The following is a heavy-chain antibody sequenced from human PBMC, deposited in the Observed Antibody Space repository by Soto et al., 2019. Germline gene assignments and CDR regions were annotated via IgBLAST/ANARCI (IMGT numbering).Heavy chain of an antibody. Sequence: EVQLVESGGGLVQPGGSLRLSCAASGFTFSSYAMHWVRQAPGKGLEYVSAISSNGGSTYYANSVKGRFAISRDNSKNTLYLQMGSLRAEDMAVYYCARVHGVALYGSGWYDYWGQGTLVTVSS. CDR2: ISSNGGST. CDR1: GFTFSSYA. CDR3: ARVHGVALYGSGWYDY. V-gene: IGHV3-64*01. J-gene: IGHJ4*02. D-gene: IGHD6-19*01.